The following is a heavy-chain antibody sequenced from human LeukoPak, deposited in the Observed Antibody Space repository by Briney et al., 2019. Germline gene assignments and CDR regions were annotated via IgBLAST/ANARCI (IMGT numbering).Heavy chain of an antibody. J-gene: IGHJ4*02. V-gene: IGHV3-9*01. CDR2: ISWNSGSI. D-gene: IGHD1-26*01. Sequence: PGGSLRLSCAASGFTFDDYAMHWVRQAPGKGLEWVSGISWNSGSIGYADSVKGRFTISRDNAKNSLYLQMNSLRAEDTAVYYCARDGVGVQFDYWGQGTLVTVSS. CDR3: ARDGVGVQFDY. CDR1: GFTFDDYA.